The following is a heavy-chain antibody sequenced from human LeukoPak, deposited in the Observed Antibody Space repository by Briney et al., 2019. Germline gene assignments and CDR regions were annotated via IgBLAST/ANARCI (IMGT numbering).Heavy chain of an antibody. CDR2: MNPNSGNT. Sequence: ASVKVSCKASGYTFTSYDINWVRQATGQGLEWMGWMNPNSGNTGYAQKFQGRVTITRNTSISTAYMELSSLRSDDTAVYYCARDLDTTMATRYLFDSWGQGTLVTISS. J-gene: IGHJ4*02. CDR3: ARDLDTTMATRYLFDS. CDR1: GYTFTSYD. D-gene: IGHD5-18*01. V-gene: IGHV1-8*03.